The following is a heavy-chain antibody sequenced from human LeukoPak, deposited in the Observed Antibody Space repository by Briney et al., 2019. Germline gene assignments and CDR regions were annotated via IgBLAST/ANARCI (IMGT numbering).Heavy chain of an antibody. J-gene: IGHJ5*02. CDR3: ARPANAYYYDGSTYYPS. Sequence: PSGTLSLTCAVSGGSISSSNWWSWVRQPSGKGLEWIGEIYHSGSTNYNPSLKSRVTISADKSKNQFSLRLSSVTAADTAVYYCARPANAYYYDGSTYYPSWGQGTLVTVSS. CDR2: IYHSGST. D-gene: IGHD3-22*01. V-gene: IGHV4-4*02. CDR1: GGSISSSNW.